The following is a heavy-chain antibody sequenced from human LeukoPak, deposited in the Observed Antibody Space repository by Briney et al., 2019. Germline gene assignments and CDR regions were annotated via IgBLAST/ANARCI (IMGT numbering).Heavy chain of an antibody. CDR2: INPNSGGT. Sequence: GASVKVSCKASGYTFAGYYMHWVRQAPGQGLEWMGWINPNSGGTNYAQKFQGRVTMTRDTSISTAYMELSRLRSDDTAVYYCARERFQHQDAFDIWGQGTMVTVSS. V-gene: IGHV1-2*02. CDR3: ARERFQHQDAFDI. CDR1: GYTFAGYY. D-gene: IGHD2-21*01. J-gene: IGHJ3*02.